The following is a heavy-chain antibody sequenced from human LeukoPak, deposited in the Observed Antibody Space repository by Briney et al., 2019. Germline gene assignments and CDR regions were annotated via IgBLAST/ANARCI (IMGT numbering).Heavy chain of an antibody. CDR2: INSDGSST. Sequence: GGSLRLSCAASGFTFSSYWMHWVRQAPGKGLVWVSRINSDGSSTSYADSVKGRFTISRDNAKNTLYLQMNSLRAEDTAVYYCARDPHYYYGSGSYRGGYWFDPWGQGTLVTVSS. CDR1: GFTFSSYW. CDR3: ARDPHYYYGSGSYRGGYWFDP. D-gene: IGHD3-10*01. V-gene: IGHV3-74*01. J-gene: IGHJ5*02.